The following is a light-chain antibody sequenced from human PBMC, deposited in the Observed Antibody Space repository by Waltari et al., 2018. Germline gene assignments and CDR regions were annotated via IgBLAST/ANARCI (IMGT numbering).Light chain of an antibody. CDR2: GAS. V-gene: IGKV3-20*01. Sequence: EIVLTQSPGSLSSSPGDRVTLSCRARQSVSRALAWYQQKPGQAPRLLIFGASNRATGIPDRFSGSGSETDFSLTISRLEPEECAVYYCQHYVRLPATFGRGTKVEIK. CDR3: QHYVRLPAT. J-gene: IGKJ1*01. CDR1: QSVSRA.